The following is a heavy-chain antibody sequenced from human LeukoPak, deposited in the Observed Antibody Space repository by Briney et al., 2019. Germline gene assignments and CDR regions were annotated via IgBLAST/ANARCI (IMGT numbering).Heavy chain of an antibody. J-gene: IGHJ5*02. V-gene: IGHV4-59*01. D-gene: IGHD2-15*01. CDR3: ARDRRYCSGGSCYSWFDP. Sequence: PSETLSLTCTVSGGSISSYYWSWIRQPPGKGLEWIGYIYYSGSTNYNPSLKSRVTISVDTSKNQFSLKLSSVTAADTAVYYCARDRRYCSGGSCYSWFDPWGQGTLVTVSS. CDR2: IYYSGST. CDR1: GGSISSYY.